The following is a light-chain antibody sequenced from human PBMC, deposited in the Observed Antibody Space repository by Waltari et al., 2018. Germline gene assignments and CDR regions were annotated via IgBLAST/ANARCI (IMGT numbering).Light chain of an antibody. CDR1: QSISSY. Sequence: DIQMTQSPSSLSASVGASVTITCRASQSISSYLNWDQQKPGKAPNLLIYAAASLQRGVPARFSGSGSGTDFTLTISSLQPEDFATYYCQQSYSTLYTFGQGTKLEIK. CDR2: AAA. CDR3: QQSYSTLYT. J-gene: IGKJ2*01. V-gene: IGKV1-39*01.